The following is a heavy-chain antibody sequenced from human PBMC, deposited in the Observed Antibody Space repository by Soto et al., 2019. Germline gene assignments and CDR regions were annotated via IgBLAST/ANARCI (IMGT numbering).Heavy chain of an antibody. CDR1: GFTFSSYA. CDR3: ARDPSSGWYEYYYYYYGMDV. Sequence: QVQLVESGGGVVQPGRSLRLSCAASGFTFSSYAMHWVRQAPGKGLEWVAVISYDGSNKYYADSVKGRFTISRDNSKNTLYLQMNSLRAEDTAVYYCARDPSSGWYEYYYYYYGMDVWGQGTTVTVSS. V-gene: IGHV3-30-3*01. J-gene: IGHJ6*02. D-gene: IGHD6-19*01. CDR2: ISYDGSNK.